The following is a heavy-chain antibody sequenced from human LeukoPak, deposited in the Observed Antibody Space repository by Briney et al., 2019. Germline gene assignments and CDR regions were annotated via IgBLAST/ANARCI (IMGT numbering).Heavy chain of an antibody. CDR1: GGSFSGYY. Sequence: SETLSLSCAVYGGSFSGYYWSWIRQPPGKGLEWIGEISHSGSTNYNPSLKSRVTISVDTSKNQFSLKLSSVTAADTAVYYCARGPKDGYNFDYWGQGTLVTVSS. J-gene: IGHJ4*02. CDR3: ARGPKDGYNFDY. D-gene: IGHD5-24*01. CDR2: ISHSGST. V-gene: IGHV4-34*01.